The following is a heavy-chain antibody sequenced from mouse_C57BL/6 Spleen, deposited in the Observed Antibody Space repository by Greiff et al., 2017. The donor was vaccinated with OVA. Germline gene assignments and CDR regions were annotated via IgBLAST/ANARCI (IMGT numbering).Heavy chain of an antibody. CDR1: GYTFTSYW. V-gene: IGHV1-69*01. J-gene: IGHJ3*01. CDR2: IDPSDSYT. Sequence: VQLQQPGAELVMPGASVKLSCKASGYTFTSYWMHWVKQRPGQGLEWIGEIDPSDSYTNYNQKFKGKSTLTVDKSSSTAYMQLSSLTSEDSAVYYCARDYFAYWGQGTLVTVFA. D-gene: IGHD1-1*01. CDR3: ARDYFAY.